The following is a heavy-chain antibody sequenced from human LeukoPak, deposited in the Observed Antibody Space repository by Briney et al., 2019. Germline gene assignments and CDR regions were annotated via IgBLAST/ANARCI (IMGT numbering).Heavy chain of an antibody. D-gene: IGHD3-22*01. J-gene: IGHJ4*02. CDR3: AGRGYYDSSGYYSVDY. Sequence: SETLSLTCAVYSGSFSGYYWSWIRQPPGKGLEWIGEINHSGRTNYNPSLKSRVTISVDTSKNKFSLKLSSVTAADTAVYYCAGRGYYDSSGYYSVDYWGQGTLVTVSS. CDR2: INHSGRT. CDR1: SGSFSGYY. V-gene: IGHV4-34*01.